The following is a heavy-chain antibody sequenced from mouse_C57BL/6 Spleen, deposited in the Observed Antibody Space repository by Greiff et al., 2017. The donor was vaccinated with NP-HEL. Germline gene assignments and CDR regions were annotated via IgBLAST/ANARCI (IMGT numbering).Heavy chain of an antibody. CDR2: INPNNGGT. V-gene: IGHV1-22*01. Sequence: DVKLQESGPELVKPGASVKMSCKASGYTFTDYNMHWVKQSHGKSLEWIGYINPNNGGTSYNQKFKGKATLTVNKSSSTAYMELRSLTSEDSAVYYCARIYDGYYDYAMDYWGQGTSVTVSS. CDR3: ARIYDGYYDYAMDY. CDR1: GYTFTDYN. J-gene: IGHJ4*01. D-gene: IGHD2-3*01.